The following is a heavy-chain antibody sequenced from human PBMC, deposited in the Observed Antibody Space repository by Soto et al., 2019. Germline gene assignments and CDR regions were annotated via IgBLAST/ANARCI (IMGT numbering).Heavy chain of an antibody. J-gene: IGHJ4*02. Sequence: QVQLVQSGAEVKKPGSSVKVSCKASGGTFSRYAISWVRQAPGQGLEWMGGIIPIFGTANYAQKFQGRVTITADESTSTAYMELSSLRSEDTAVYYCARGPPSAAEYYFDYWGQGTLVTVSS. D-gene: IGHD6-13*01. CDR3: ARGPPSAAEYYFDY. CDR1: GGTFSRYA. CDR2: IIPIFGTA. V-gene: IGHV1-69*01.